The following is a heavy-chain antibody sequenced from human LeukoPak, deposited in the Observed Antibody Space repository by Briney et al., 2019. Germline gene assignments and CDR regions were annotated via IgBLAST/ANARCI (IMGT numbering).Heavy chain of an antibody. J-gene: IGHJ4*02. CDR1: GFTFSDHY. Sequence: PGGSLRLSCAASGFTFSDHYMDWVRQAPGKGLEWVGRIRNKANSYTTEYAASVKGRFTISRDDSKNSLYLQMNSLKTEDTAVYYCAREVDYGSGSYPWYFDYWGQGTLVTVSS. CDR3: AREVDYGSGSYPWYFDY. CDR2: IRNKANSYTT. V-gene: IGHV3-72*01. D-gene: IGHD3-10*01.